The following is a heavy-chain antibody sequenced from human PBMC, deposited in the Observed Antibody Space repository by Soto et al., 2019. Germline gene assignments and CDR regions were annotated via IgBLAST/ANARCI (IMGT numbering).Heavy chain of an antibody. CDR2: INWNGASA. CDR3: ARGLNKAALSFEY. CDR1: GFTFDNYA. V-gene: IGHV3-20*04. Sequence: TGGSLSLSCTVSGFTFDNYAMSWVRQAPGKGLEWISGINWNGASAGYADSVKGRFTISRDNAKNSLYLQMNSLRAEDTALYYCARGLNKAALSFEYWGQGTLVTVS. J-gene: IGHJ4*01. D-gene: IGHD6-25*01.